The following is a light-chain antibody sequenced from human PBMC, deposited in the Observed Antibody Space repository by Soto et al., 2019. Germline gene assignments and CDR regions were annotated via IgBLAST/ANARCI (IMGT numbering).Light chain of an antibody. CDR3: QQRSNWPLT. J-gene: IGKJ4*01. CDR2: DAS. V-gene: IGKV3-11*01. Sequence: EIVLTQSPATLSLSPGERATLSCRASHSSSNYLAWYQQKPGQAPRPLIYDASTRATGIPARFSGSGSGTDFTLTISSLEPEDFAVYYCQQRSNWPLTFGGGTKVEIK. CDR1: HSSSNY.